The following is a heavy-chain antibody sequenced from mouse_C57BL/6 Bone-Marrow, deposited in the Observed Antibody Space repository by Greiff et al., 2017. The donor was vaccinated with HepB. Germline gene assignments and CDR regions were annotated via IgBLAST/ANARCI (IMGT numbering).Heavy chain of an antibody. CDR2: IHPNSGST. Sequence: QVQLQQPGAELVKPGASVKLSCKASGYTFTSYWMHWVKQRPGQGLEWIGMIHPNSGSTNYNEKFKSKATLTVDKSSSTAYMQLSSLTSEDSAVYYCARKGLTTVPYYFDYWGQGTTLTVSS. J-gene: IGHJ2*01. D-gene: IGHD1-1*01. CDR1: GYTFTSYW. V-gene: IGHV1-64*01. CDR3: ARKGLTTVPYYFDY.